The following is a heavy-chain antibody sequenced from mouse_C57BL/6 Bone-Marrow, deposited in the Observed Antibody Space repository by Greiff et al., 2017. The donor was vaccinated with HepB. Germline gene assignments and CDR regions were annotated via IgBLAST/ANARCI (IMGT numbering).Heavy chain of an antibody. CDR3: AREGLYYGSSWWYFEV. CDR2: IDPSDSYT. J-gene: IGHJ1*03. CDR1: GYTFTSYW. Sequence: QVQLQQPGAELVMPGASVKLSCKASGYTFTSYWMHWVKQRPGQGLEWIGEIDPSDSYTNYNQKFKGKSTLTVDKSSSTAYMQLSSLTSEDSAVYYCAREGLYYGSSWWYFEVWGTGTTVTVSS. D-gene: IGHD1-1*01. V-gene: IGHV1-69*01.